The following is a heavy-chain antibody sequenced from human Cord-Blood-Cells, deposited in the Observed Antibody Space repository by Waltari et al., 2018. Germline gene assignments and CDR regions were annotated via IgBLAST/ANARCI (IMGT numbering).Heavy chain of an antibody. CDR1: GGSFSGYY. V-gene: IGHV4-34*01. CDR2: INHSGST. CDR3: ARVGGYSYGYLYFDY. D-gene: IGHD5-18*01. J-gene: IGHJ4*02. Sequence: QVQLQQWGAGLLKPSETLSLTCAVYGGSFSGYYWSWIRQPPGKGLEWIGEINHSGSTNYNPSPKSRVTISVDTSKNQFSLKLSSVTAADTAVYYCARVGGYSYGYLYFDYWGQGTLVTVSS.